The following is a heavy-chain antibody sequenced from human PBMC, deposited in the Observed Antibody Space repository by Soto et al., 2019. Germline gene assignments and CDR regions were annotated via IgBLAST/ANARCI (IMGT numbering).Heavy chain of an antibody. J-gene: IGHJ4*02. CDR2: FDPEDGET. D-gene: IGHD2-15*01. Sequence: VKVSCKVCGYTLTELSMDWVRQAPGKGLEWMGGFDPEDGETIYAQKFQGRVTMTEDTSTNTAYMELRSLRSDDTAVYYCARDSARYCSGGSCYPSVWGQGTLVTVSS. CDR1: GYTLTELS. CDR3: ARDSARYCSGGSCYPSV. V-gene: IGHV1-24*01.